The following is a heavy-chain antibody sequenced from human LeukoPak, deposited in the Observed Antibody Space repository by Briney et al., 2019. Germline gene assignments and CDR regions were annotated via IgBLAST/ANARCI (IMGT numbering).Heavy chain of an antibody. CDR1: GFTFTNCW. CDR2: IYPGDSDI. V-gene: IGHV5-51*01. J-gene: IGHJ4*02. CDR3: ARHLNYYGSGRYFDS. Sequence: PGESLKISCKGSGFTFTNCWIGWVRQMPGKDLEWMGIIYPGDSDIRYSPSFQGQVTISADKSIDTAYLQWSSLKASDTAMYYCARHLNYYGSGRYFDSWGQGTLVTVSS. D-gene: IGHD3-10*01.